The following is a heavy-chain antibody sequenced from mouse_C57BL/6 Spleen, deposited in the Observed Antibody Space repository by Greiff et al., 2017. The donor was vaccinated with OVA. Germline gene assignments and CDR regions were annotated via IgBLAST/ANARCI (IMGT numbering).Heavy chain of an antibody. V-gene: IGHV1-26*01. Sequence: VQLQQSGPELVKPGASVKISCKASGYTFPDYYMNWVKQSHGKSLEWIGDINPNNGGTSYNQKFKGKATLTVDKSSSTAYMELRSLTSEDSAVYYCARSGSSYWYFDVWGTGTTVTVSS. J-gene: IGHJ1*03. D-gene: IGHD1-1*01. CDR3: ARSGSSYWYFDV. CDR2: INPNNGGT. CDR1: GYTFPDYY.